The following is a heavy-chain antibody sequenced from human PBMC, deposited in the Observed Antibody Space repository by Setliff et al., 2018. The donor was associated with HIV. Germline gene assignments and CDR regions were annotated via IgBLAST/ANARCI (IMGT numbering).Heavy chain of an antibody. J-gene: IGHJ3*01. V-gene: IGHV1-69*13. CDR3: ARLSPLSLRALDV. CDR1: GGTFSNFG. Sequence: SVKVSCKASGGTFSNFGFSWVRQAPGQGLEWLGGISPILGTTNYAPEFQDRVTITADESTSIVYLEMGNLRSEDTAVYFCARLSPLSLRALDVWGQGTMVTVSS. CDR2: ISPILGTT.